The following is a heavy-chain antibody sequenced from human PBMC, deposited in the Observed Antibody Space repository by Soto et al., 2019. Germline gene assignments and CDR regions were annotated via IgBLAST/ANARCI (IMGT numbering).Heavy chain of an antibody. CDR3: ARDHAYYDFWSGYQVYYYYGMDV. CDR1: GFTFSSYS. V-gene: IGHV3-21*01. D-gene: IGHD3-3*01. J-gene: IGHJ6*02. Sequence: EVQLVESGGGLVKPGGSLRLSCAASGFTFSSYSMNWVRQAPGKGLEWVSSISSSSSYIYYADSVKGRFTISRDNAKNSLYLQMNSLRAEDTAVYYSARDHAYYDFWSGYQVYYYYGMDVWGQGTTVTVSS. CDR2: ISSSSSYI.